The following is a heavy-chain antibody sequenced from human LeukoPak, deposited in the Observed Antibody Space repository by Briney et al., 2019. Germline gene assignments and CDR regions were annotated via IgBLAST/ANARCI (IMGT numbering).Heavy chain of an antibody. CDR2: IYYSGST. CDR3: AREDSSSFDY. J-gene: IGHJ4*02. CDR1: GGSFSGYY. Sequence: TSETLSLTCAVYGGSFSGYYWNWIRQPPGKGLEWIGSIYYSGSTYYNPSLKSRVTISVDTSKNQFSLKLSSVTAADTAVYYCAREDSSSFDYWGQGTLVTVSS. V-gene: IGHV4-34*01. D-gene: IGHD6-6*01.